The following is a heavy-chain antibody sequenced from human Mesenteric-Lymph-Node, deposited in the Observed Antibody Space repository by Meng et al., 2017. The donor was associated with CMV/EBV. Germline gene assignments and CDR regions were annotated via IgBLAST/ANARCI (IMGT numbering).Heavy chain of an antibody. CDR2: IYDSGNT. V-gene: IGHV4-30-4*08. CDR1: GASISSGYYY. CDR3: ARVMAAAGRGFDY. J-gene: IGHJ4*02. Sequence: SETLSLTCSVSGASISSGYYYWSWIRQPPGQGLEWIGYIYDSGNTYYISSLRHRVSISVDTSKNHFSLNLTSVTATDTAVYYCARVMAAAGRGFDYWGQGTPVTVSS. D-gene: IGHD6-13*01.